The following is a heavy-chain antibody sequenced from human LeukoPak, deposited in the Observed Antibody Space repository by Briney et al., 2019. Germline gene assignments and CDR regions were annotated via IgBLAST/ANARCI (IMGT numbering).Heavy chain of an antibody. CDR1: GFILSNYN. J-gene: IGHJ3*02. CDR3: AREEWELYAFDI. CDR2: ISSSSSYI. D-gene: IGHD1-26*01. Sequence: GGSLRLSCAASGFILSNYNMNWVRQAPGKGLEWVSSISSSSSYIYYADSVKGRFTISRDNAKSSLYLQMNSLRAEDTAVYYCAREEWELYAFDIWGQGTMVTVSS. V-gene: IGHV3-21*01.